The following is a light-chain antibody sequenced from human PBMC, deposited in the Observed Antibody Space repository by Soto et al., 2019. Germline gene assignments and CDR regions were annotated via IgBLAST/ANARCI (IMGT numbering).Light chain of an antibody. CDR2: GAS. CDR3: QQYGSSGT. V-gene: IGKV3-20*01. Sequence: ETVLTQSPGTLSLSPGERATLSCRASQSVSNNYLAWYQQKPGXAPXLLIYGASNRATGIPDRFIGSGSGTEFTLTISRLEPEDFAVYDCQQYGSSGTFGQGTKGDIK. CDR1: QSVSNNY. J-gene: IGKJ1*01.